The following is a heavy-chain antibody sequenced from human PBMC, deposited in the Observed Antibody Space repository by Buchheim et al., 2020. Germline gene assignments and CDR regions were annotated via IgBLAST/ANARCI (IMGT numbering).Heavy chain of an antibody. V-gene: IGHV4-39*01. CDR2: IYYSGST. CDR1: GGSISSSSYY. Sequence: QLQLQESGPGLVKPSETLSLTCTVSGGSISSSSYYWGWIRQPPGKGLEWIGSIYYSGSTYYNPSLKSRVTISVDTSKNQFSLKLSSVTAADTAVYYCASMSYFNYYDSSGYYRWGQGTL. J-gene: IGHJ4*02. CDR3: ASMSYFNYYDSSGYYR. D-gene: IGHD3-22*01.